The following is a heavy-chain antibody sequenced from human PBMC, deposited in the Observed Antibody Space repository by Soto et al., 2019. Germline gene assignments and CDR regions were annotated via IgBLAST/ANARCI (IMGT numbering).Heavy chain of an antibody. D-gene: IGHD3-10*01. CDR3: ARRSMVRGVRAINWFDP. Sequence: SETLSLTCTVSGGSISSSSYYWGWIRQPPGKGLEWIGSIYYSGSTYYNPCLKSRVTISVDTSKNPYSLKLSSVTAADTAVYYCARRSMVRGVRAINWFDPWGQGTLVTVSS. CDR2: IYYSGST. J-gene: IGHJ5*02. CDR1: GGSISSSSYY. V-gene: IGHV4-39*01.